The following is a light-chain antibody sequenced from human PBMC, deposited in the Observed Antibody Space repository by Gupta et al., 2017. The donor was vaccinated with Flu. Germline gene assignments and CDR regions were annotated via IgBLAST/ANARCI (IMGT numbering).Light chain of an antibody. V-gene: IGKV4-1*01. CDR1: LCGRASQNNENN. CDR2: RAS. J-gene: IGKJ4*01. CDR3: QQDYGGPRT. Sequence: SASQTVTIGGKSSLCGRASQNNENNLAWYQQKPGQPPKLLIYRASARASAAPVRFSGSGSGTDFTLTISSLQSEDVAVYYCQQDYGGPRTFGGGTKLDIK.